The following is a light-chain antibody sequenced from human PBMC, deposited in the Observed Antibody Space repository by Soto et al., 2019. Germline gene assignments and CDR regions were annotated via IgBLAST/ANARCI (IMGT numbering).Light chain of an antibody. J-gene: IGKJ4*01. CDR1: QSIRSW. CDR3: QQYESYSPLT. Sequence: DIQMTQSPSILSASVGDRVTITCRASQSIRSWLAWYQQKPGKAPKLLIYDAYSLESGVPSRFRGRRSGTEFTLTIAGLQHEDFATYYCQQYESYSPLTFGGGTKLEIK. CDR2: DAY. V-gene: IGKV1-5*01.